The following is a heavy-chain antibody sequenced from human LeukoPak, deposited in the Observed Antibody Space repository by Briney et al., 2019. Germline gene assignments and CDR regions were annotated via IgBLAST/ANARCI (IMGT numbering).Heavy chain of an antibody. Sequence: PGGSLRLSCAASGFTFSNYAMSWVRQAPGKGLGWVSAISGNGVNTYYADSVKGRFTISRDNSKNTLYLQVNSLTFEDTAVYYCAKKSPYGGRDYWGQGTLVTVS. CDR2: ISGNGVNT. CDR3: AKKSPYGGRDY. CDR1: GFTFSNYA. D-gene: IGHD4-23*01. J-gene: IGHJ4*02. V-gene: IGHV3-23*01.